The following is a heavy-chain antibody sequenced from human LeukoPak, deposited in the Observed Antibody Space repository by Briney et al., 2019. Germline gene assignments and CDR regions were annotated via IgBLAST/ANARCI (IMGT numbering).Heavy chain of an antibody. Sequence: GGSLRLSCAASGFTFSIYGMHWVRQAPGKGLEWVSSISSSSDHIYYADSVRGRFSISRDNAKNSLYLQMNSLRAEDTAVYYCARDLYGDYAHDYWGQGTLVTVSS. CDR3: ARDLYGDYAHDY. D-gene: IGHD4-17*01. J-gene: IGHJ4*02. CDR2: ISSSSDHI. V-gene: IGHV3-21*01. CDR1: GFTFSIYG.